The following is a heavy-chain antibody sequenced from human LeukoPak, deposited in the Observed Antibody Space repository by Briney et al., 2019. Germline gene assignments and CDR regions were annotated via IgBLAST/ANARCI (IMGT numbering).Heavy chain of an antibody. J-gene: IGHJ5*02. CDR1: GGSISSISYY. CDR2: VYYSEI. D-gene: IGHD2-15*01. Sequence: SETLSLTCTVSGGSISSISYYWGWIRQPPGKGLEWIGTVYYSEIYYNPSLKSRVTISADTSKNQFSLKLSSVTAADTAVYYCARVDGSCSGGSCPSGNWFDPWGQGTLVTVSS. CDR3: ARVDGSCSGGSCPSGNWFDP. V-gene: IGHV4-39*07.